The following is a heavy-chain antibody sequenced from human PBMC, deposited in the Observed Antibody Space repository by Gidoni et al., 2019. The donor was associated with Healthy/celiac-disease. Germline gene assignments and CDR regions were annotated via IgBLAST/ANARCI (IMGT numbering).Heavy chain of an antibody. CDR2: INHSGST. D-gene: IGHD6-19*01. CDR3: ARSAVARSPFDY. J-gene: IGHJ4*02. Sequence: QVQLQQWGAGLLKPSETLSLTCAVYGGSFSGYYWSWIRQPPGKGLEWIGEINHSGSTNYNPSLKSRVTISVDTSKNQFSLKLSSVTAADTAVYYCARSAVARSPFDYWGQGTLVTVSS. V-gene: IGHV4-34*01. CDR1: GGSFSGYY.